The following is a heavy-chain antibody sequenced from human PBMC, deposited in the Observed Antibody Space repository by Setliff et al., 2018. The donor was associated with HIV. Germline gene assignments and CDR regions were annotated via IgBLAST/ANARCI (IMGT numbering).Heavy chain of an antibody. CDR1: GGSMSRFY. J-gene: IGHJ4*02. V-gene: IGHV4-59*01. D-gene: IGHD1-1*01. CDR3: ARAEGDAYNSLPYFDS. CDR2: VNSTGSI. Sequence: SETLSLTCTVSGGSMSRFYWTWIRQPPGKGLEWIGFVNSTGSINYSPSFRGRLTISLDTSENQFSLHLTSVTAADTAVYYCARAEGDAYNSLPYFDSWGPGALVTVS.